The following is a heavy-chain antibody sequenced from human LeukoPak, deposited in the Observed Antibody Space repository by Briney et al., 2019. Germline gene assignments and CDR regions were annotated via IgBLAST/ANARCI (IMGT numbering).Heavy chain of an antibody. V-gene: IGHV1-2*02. D-gene: IGHD3-22*01. CDR3: ARSSGYYSSLFYMHV. Sequence: ASVKVTCKASGYTFTHYYMYWVRQAPGQGGEWGGWINPYSGGTNYAQKFQGRVTMTRDTSISTAYMELSRLRFDDTAVYSCARSSGYYSSLFYMHVWGKGTTVTVSS. CDR2: INPYSGGT. J-gene: IGHJ6*03. CDR1: GYTFTHYY.